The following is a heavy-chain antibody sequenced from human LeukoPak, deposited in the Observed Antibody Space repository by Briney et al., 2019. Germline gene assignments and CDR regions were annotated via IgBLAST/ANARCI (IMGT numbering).Heavy chain of an antibody. CDR2: ISSSSGTI. CDR3: ARDRSAGYNWFDP. D-gene: IGHD2-15*01. J-gene: IGHJ5*02. CDR1: GFTFSGYS. V-gene: IGHV3-48*04. Sequence: PGGSERLCCAASGFTFSGYSMNWVRQAPGKGLEWVSYISSSSGTIYYADSVKGRFTISRDNAKNSLYLQMNTLRAEDTAVYYCARDRSAGYNWFDPWGQGTLVTVSS.